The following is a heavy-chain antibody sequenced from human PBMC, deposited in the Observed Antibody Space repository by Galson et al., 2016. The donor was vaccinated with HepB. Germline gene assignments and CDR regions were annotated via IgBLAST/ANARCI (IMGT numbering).Heavy chain of an antibody. CDR1: GFTVSNNY. CDR2: IYSSGNT. Sequence: SLRLSCAASGFTVSNNYMRWVRQAPGKALEWVSLIYSSGNTHYADSVKGRFTISRDSSKNTVYLQMNSLRGDDTAVYYCARGGGAAAAAWGQGTLVTVSS. D-gene: IGHD6-13*01. J-gene: IGHJ5*02. V-gene: IGHV3-53*01. CDR3: ARGGGAAAAA.